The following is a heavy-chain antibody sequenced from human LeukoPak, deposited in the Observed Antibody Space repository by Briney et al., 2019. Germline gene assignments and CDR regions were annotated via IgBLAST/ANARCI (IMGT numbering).Heavy chain of an antibody. J-gene: IGHJ3*02. CDR1: GGSISRYY. CDR2: IYYSGST. CDR3: ARASTSNAFDI. Sequence: SETLSLTCTVSGGSISRYYWSWIRQPPGSGLEWIGYIYYSGSTNYNPSLKSRVTISVDTSKNQFSLKLSSVTAADTAVYYCARASTSNAFDIWGQGTMVTVSS. D-gene: IGHD2/OR15-2a*01. V-gene: IGHV4-59*01.